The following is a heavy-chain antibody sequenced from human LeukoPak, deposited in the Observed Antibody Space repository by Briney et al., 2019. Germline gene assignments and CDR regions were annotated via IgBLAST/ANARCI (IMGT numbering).Heavy chain of an antibody. CDR2: TYFRSKWYN. J-gene: IGHJ4*02. D-gene: IGHD4-23*01. V-gene: IGHV6-1*01. CDR3: ARTYGGNCDY. Sequence: SQTLSLTCAISGDSVSSNNAAWNWIRQSPSRGFEWLGRTYFRSKWYNDYAASVKSRITVNPDTSKNHFSLQLSSVTPEATAVYYCARTYGGNCDYWGQGTLVTVSS. CDR1: GDSVSSNNAA.